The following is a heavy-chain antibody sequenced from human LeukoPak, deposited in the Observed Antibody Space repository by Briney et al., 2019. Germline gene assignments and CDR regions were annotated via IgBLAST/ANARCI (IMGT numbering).Heavy chain of an antibody. CDR1: GFTFGDYA. Sequence: PGGSLRLSCTASGFTFGDYAMSWVRQAPGKGLEWVGFIRSKAYGGTTEYAASVKGRFTISRDDSKSIAYLQMNSLKTEDTAVYYCTRPDDYGDYWGQGTLVTVSS. CDR3: TRPDDYGDY. CDR2: IRSKAYGGTT. J-gene: IGHJ4*02. D-gene: IGHD1-14*01. V-gene: IGHV3-49*04.